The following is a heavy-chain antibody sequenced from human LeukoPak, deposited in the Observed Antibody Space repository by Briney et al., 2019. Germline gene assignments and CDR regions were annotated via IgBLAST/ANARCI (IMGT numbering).Heavy chain of an antibody. CDR2: IKQDGSET. Sequence: GGSLRLSCTSSGFTFSRNWMSWVRQAPGKGLEWVANIKQDGSETYYVDSVKGRFTISRDNVNDSLYLQMNSLRAEDTAVYYCARVAGYSSGWYVYNWFDPWGQGTLVTVPS. J-gene: IGHJ5*02. V-gene: IGHV3-7*03. CDR1: GFTFSRNW. CDR3: ARVAGYSSGWYVYNWFDP. D-gene: IGHD6-19*01.